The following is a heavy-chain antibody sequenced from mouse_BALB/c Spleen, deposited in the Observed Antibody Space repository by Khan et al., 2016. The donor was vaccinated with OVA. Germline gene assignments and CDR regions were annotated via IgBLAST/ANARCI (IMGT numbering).Heavy chain of an antibody. CDR3: TRLAYYYDSEGLAY. Sequence: EVELVESGGDLVKPGGSLKLSCAASGFTFSTYGMSWVRQTPDKRLEWVATVSTGGSYTYYPDIVKGRFTISRDNAKNTLYMQMSGLKSEETAMFYCTRLAYYYDSEGLAYWGQGTLVTVSA. V-gene: IGHV5-6*01. D-gene: IGHD1-1*01. CDR2: VSTGGSYT. CDR1: GFTFSTYG. J-gene: IGHJ3*01.